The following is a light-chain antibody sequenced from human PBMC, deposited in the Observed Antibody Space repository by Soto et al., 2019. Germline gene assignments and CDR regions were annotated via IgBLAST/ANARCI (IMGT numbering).Light chain of an antibody. CDR2: DNN. CDR1: SSNIETNF. V-gene: IGLV1-51*01. J-gene: IGLJ2*01. Sequence: QSVLTQPPSVSAAPGQKVIISCSGSSSNIETNFASWYQQLPGTAPKLLISDNNKRPSGIPDRFSGSKSGTSATLGITGLQTGDEADYYCVTWDTSLTTTVLFGGGTKVTVL. CDR3: VTWDTSLTTTVL.